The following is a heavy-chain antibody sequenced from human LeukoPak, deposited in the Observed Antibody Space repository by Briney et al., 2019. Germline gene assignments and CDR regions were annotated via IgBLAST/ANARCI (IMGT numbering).Heavy chain of an antibody. CDR2: ISSSSTYT. D-gene: IGHD3-22*01. J-gene: IGHJ3*01. Sequence: PGGSLRLSCAASGFTFSTFTLNWVRQAPGKGLECVASISSSSTYTYYADSVKGRFTISRDNAENSLYLQMSSLRDEDAAVYYCARDGNYYDNLGYYDAFDLWGQGTRVIVSS. CDR1: GFTFSTFT. CDR3: ARDGNYYDNLGYYDAFDL. V-gene: IGHV3-21*01.